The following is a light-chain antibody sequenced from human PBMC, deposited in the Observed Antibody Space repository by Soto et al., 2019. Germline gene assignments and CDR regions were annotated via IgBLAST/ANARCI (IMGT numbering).Light chain of an antibody. CDR1: QSITTW. V-gene: IGKV1-5*03. Sequence: DIRVTQSPSTLSASVEDTVTITCRASQSITTWLAWYQQKPGKVPKLLIYKASSLESGVSSRFSGSGSGTEFTLTISSLQPDDFATYYCQQYNTYSTFGQGTKVESK. CDR2: KAS. CDR3: QQYNTYST. J-gene: IGKJ1*01.